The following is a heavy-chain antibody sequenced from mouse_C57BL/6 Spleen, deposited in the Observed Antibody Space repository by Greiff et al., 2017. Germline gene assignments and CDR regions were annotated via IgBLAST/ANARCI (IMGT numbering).Heavy chain of an antibody. D-gene: IGHD1-2*01. CDR2: IDPETGGT. V-gene: IGHV1-15*01. Sequence: QVQLQQSGAELVRPGASVTLSCKASGYTFTDYEMHWVKQTPVHGLEWIGAIDPETGGTAYNQKFKGKAILTADKSSSTAYMELRSLTSEDSAVYYCTRTTTAGNYAMDYWGQGTSDTVSS. J-gene: IGHJ4*01. CDR1: GYTFTDYE. CDR3: TRTTTAGNYAMDY.